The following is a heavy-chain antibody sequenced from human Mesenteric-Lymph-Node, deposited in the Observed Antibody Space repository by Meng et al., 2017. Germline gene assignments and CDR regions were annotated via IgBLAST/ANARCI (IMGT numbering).Heavy chain of an antibody. CDR2: IYPGDSDT. J-gene: IGHJ4*02. V-gene: IGHV5-51*01. CDR1: GYSFTSYW. CDR3: ARRGSGELLDY. D-gene: IGHD3-10*01. Sequence: GESLKISCKGSGYSFTSYWIGWVRQMPGKGLEWVGIIYPGDSDTRDSPSFHGQDTISADKSNSTAYLQWSRLKASGTAMYYCARRGSGELLDYWGQGTLVTVSS.